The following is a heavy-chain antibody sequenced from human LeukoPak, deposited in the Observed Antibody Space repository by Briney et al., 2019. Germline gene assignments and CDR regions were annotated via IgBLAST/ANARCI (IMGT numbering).Heavy chain of an antibody. CDR1: GGSISSGDYY. V-gene: IGHV4-61*08. D-gene: IGHD2-8*01. J-gene: IGHJ4*02. Sequence: SQTLSLTCTVSGGSISSGDYYWSWIRQPPGKGLEWIGYIYYSGSTNYNPSLKSRVTISVDTSKNQFSLKLSSVTAADTAVYYCARASPWGGTNYFDYWGQGTLVTVSS. CDR3: ARASPWGGTNYFDY. CDR2: IYYSGST.